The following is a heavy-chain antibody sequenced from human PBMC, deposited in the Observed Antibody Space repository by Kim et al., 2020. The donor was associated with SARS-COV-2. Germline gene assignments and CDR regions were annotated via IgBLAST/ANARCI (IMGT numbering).Heavy chain of an antibody. CDR3: ARGGPYCGGDCYDY. J-gene: IGHJ4*02. CDR1: GFTFSSYS. Sequence: GGSLRLSCAASGFTFSSYSMNWVRQAPGKGLEWVSSISSSSSYIYYADSVKGRFTISRDNAKNSLYLQMNSLRAEDTAVYYCARGGPYCGGDCYDYWGQGTLLPVSS. V-gene: IGHV3-21*01. CDR2: ISSSSSYI. D-gene: IGHD2-21*01.